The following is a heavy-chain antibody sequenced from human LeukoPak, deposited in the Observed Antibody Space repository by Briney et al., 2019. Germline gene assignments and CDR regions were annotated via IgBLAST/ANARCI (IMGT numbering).Heavy chain of an antibody. CDR2: INPSGGST. D-gene: IGHD2-15*01. V-gene: IGHV1-46*01. CDR1: GGTFSSYA. CDR3: AREVVGAWYY. Sequence: GSSVKVSCKASGGTFSSYAISWVRQAPGQGLEWMGIINPSGGSTSYAQKFQGRVTMTRDTSTSTVYMELSSLRSEDTAVYYCAREVVGAWYYWGQGTLVTVSS. J-gene: IGHJ4*02.